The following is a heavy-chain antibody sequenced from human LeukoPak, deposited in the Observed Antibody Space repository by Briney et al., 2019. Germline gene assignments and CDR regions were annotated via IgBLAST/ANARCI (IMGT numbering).Heavy chain of an antibody. Sequence: GSLRLSCAASGFTFSSYAMSWVRQAPGKGLEWIGYIYYSGSTNYNPSLKSRVTISVDTSKNQFSLKLSSVTAADTAVYYRAREVGSGWFDPWGQGTLVTVSS. J-gene: IGHJ5*02. V-gene: IGHV4-59*01. CDR1: GFTFSSYA. CDR3: AREVGSGWFDP. D-gene: IGHD1-26*01. CDR2: IYYSGST.